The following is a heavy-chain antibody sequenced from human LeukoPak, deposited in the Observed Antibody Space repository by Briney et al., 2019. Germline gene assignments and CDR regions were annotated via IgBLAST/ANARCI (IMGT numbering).Heavy chain of an antibody. CDR1: GFTFSSYA. Sequence: GGSRRLSCAASGFTFSSYAMHGVGQAPGKGRGWGPFISYDGSNKYYADSVKGRFTISRDNSKNTLYLQMNSLRAEDTAVYYCARAEWYGSGSYYPFSFDYWGQGTLVTVSS. J-gene: IGHJ4*02. CDR3: ARAEWYGSGSYYPFSFDY. D-gene: IGHD3-10*01. CDR2: ISYDGSNK. V-gene: IGHV3-30*04.